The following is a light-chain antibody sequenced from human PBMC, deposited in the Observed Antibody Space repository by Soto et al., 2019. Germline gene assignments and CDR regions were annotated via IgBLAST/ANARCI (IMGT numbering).Light chain of an antibody. CDR3: QQYNSYSMYT. CDR2: DAS. J-gene: IGKJ2*01. Sequence: DLQMTQSPSTLSASVGDRVTITCRASQSISSWLAWYQQKPGKAPKLLIYDASNLESWVPSRFSGSGSGTEFTLTISSLQPDDFATYYCQQYNSYSMYTFGQGTKLEIK. V-gene: IGKV1-5*01. CDR1: QSISSW.